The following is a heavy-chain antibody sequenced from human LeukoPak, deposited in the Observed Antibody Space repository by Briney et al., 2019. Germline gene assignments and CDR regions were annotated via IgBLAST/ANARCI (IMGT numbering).Heavy chain of an antibody. CDR3: ARSGVEAAAAGHLKY. Sequence: SETLSLTCTVSGGSISSSSYYWGWIRQPPGKGLEWIGSIYYSGSTYYNPSLKSRVTISVDTSKNQFSLKLSSVTAADTAVYYCARSGVEAAAAGHLKYWGQGTLVTVSS. CDR1: GGSISSSSYY. V-gene: IGHV4-39*01. J-gene: IGHJ4*02. D-gene: IGHD6-13*01. CDR2: IYYSGST.